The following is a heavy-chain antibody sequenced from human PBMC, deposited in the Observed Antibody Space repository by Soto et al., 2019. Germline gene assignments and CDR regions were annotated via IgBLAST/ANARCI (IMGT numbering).Heavy chain of an antibody. CDR2: IDPSGGDT. CDR1: GYTFNSYY. Sequence: QVQLVQSGAEVKKPGATLTVSCKASGYTFNSYYLHWVRQAPGQGLDWMGRIDPSGGDTNYAQKFHDRVTMTRDTSASTVYLELSGLTSDDSAVYFCARDDPRGDSTFDFRGQGSLVTVS. CDR3: ARDDPRGDSTFDF. J-gene: IGHJ4*02. D-gene: IGHD2-21*01. V-gene: IGHV1-46*02.